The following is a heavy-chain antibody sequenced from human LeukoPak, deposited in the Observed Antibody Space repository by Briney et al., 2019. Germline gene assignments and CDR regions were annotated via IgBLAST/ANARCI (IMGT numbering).Heavy chain of an antibody. CDR1: GGSFSGYY. V-gene: IGHV4-34*01. CDR2: INHSGST. CDR3: ARGGYYYDGSGYYYGSLLDY. J-gene: IGHJ4*02. Sequence: PSETLSLTCAVYGGSFSGYYWSWIRQPPGKGLEWIGEINHSGSTNYNPSLKSRVTISVDTSKNQFSLKLSSVTAADTAVYYCARGGYYYDGSGYYYGSLLDYWGQGTLVTVSS. D-gene: IGHD3-22*01.